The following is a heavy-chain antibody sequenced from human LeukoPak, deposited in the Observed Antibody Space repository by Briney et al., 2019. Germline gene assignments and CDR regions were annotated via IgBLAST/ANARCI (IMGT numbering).Heavy chain of an antibody. CDR3: ARVSGDGAFDI. D-gene: IGHD7-27*01. V-gene: IGHV4-59*12. CDR2: IYHSGST. Sequence: SETLSLTCTVSGGSISSYYWSWIRQPPGKGLEWIGCIYHSGSTYYNPSLKSRVTISVGRSKNQFSLKLSSVTAADTAVYYCARVSGDGAFDIWGQGTMVTVSS. CDR1: GGSISSYY. J-gene: IGHJ3*02.